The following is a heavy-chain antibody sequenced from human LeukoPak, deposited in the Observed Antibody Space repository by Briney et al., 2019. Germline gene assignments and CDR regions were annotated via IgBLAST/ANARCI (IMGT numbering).Heavy chain of an antibody. CDR2: ISSSGSAI. D-gene: IGHD6-19*01. CDR3: ARGGSLGY. V-gene: IGHV3-48*03. CDR1: GFTFSSYE. J-gene: IGHJ4*02. Sequence: GGSLRLSCVSSGFTFSSYEMNWVRQAPGKGLEWVSKISSSGSAIYYADSVKGRFTISRDNAKSSLYLQMNSLRVEDTAIYYCARGGSLGYWGQGTLVTVSS.